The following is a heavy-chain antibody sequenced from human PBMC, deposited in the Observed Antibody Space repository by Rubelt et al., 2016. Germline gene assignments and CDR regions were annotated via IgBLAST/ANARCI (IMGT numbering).Heavy chain of an antibody. Sequence: QVQLQQWGAGLLKPSETLSLTCAVYGGSFSGYYWSWIRQPPGKGLEWIGEINHSGSTNYNPSLKSRVTVSVYTPKNQFSLKLSAVTAADTAVYYCARGRMGFHYYYYGMDVWGQGTTVTVSS. CDR2: INHSGST. CDR1: GGSFSGYY. V-gene: IGHV4-34*01. D-gene: IGHD1-26*01. J-gene: IGHJ6*02. CDR3: ARGRMGFHYYYYGMDV.